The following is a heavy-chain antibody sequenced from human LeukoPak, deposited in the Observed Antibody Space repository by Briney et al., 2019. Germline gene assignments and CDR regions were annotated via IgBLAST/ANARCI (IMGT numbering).Heavy chain of an antibody. D-gene: IGHD3-10*01. CDR3: ARFGSGRRYFDY. Sequence: GGSLRLSCAPSEFTFNNYTLNWVRQVPGKGLEWVSSINNSSRYISYADSVKGRFTISRDNSKNTLYLQMNSLRAEDTAVYYCARFGSGRRYFDYWGQGTLVTVSS. V-gene: IGHV3-21*01. CDR2: INNSSRYI. CDR1: EFTFNNYT. J-gene: IGHJ4*02.